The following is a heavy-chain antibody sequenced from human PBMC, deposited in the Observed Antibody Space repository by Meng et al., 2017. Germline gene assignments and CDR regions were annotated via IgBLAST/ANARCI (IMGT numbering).Heavy chain of an antibody. CDR2: IYHSRSI. CDR1: GYSISSGYY. J-gene: IGHJ4*02. D-gene: IGHD6-13*01. Sequence: SETLSLTCTVSGYSISSGYYRGWLRQPPGKGLERIGSIYHSRSIYYNPSFKSRVTISVDRSKNKFSLKLNSVTAGDTAVYYCARRYGSSWYASTYGYYFDYWGQGTLVTVSS. CDR3: ARRYGSSWYASTYGYYFDY. V-gene: IGHV4-38-2*02.